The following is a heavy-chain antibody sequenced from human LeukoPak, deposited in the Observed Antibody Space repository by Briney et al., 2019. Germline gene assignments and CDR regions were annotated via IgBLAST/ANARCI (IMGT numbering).Heavy chain of an antibody. Sequence: ASVKVSCKASGYTFTSYDINWVRQATGQGLKWMGWMSPDSGNTGYAQKFQGRVTMTRNTSISTAYMELSSLRSEDTAVYYCALNRWFGEKGWFDPWGQGTLVTVSS. CDR3: ALNRWFGEKGWFDP. J-gene: IGHJ5*02. D-gene: IGHD3-10*01. V-gene: IGHV1-8*01. CDR2: MSPDSGNT. CDR1: GYTFTSYD.